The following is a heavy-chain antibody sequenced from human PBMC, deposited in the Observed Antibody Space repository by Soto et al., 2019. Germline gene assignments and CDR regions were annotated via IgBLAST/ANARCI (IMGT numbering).Heavy chain of an antibody. CDR1: GGSFSGYY. CDR3: GEGYGYRY. J-gene: IGHJ4*02. V-gene: IGHV4-34*01. Sequence: PSETLSLTCAVYGGSFSGYYWSWIRQPPGKGLEWIGEINHSGSTNYNPSLKSRVTISVDTSKNQFSLKLSSVTAADTAVYYCGEGYGYRYWGQGTLVTVSS. D-gene: IGHD5-18*01. CDR2: INHSGST.